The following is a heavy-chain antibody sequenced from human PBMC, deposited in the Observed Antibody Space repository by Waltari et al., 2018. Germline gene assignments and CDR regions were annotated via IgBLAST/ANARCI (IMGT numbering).Heavy chain of an antibody. D-gene: IGHD3-10*01. V-gene: IGHV1-69*12. Sequence: QVQLVQSGAEVKKPGSSVKVSCKASGGTFSSYAISWVRQAPGQGLEWMGGIIPIFGTADYAEKFQGRVTITADESTSTAYMELSSLRSEDTAVYYCARDRAWDYGSGSYLSDSPGFDYWGQGTLVTVSS. J-gene: IGHJ4*02. CDR1: GGTFSSYA. CDR2: IIPIFGTA. CDR3: ARDRAWDYGSGSYLSDSPGFDY.